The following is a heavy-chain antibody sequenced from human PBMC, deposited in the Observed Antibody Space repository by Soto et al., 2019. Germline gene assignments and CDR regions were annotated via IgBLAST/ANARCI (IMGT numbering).Heavy chain of an antibody. CDR1: GGSISSYY. V-gene: IGHV4-59*01. Sequence: SETLSLTCTVSGGSISSYYWSWIRQPPGKGLEWIGYIYYSGSTNYNPSLKSRVTISVDTSKNQFSLKLSSVTAADTAVYYCAREQVPDYWGQGTLVTVSS. CDR3: AREQVPDY. J-gene: IGHJ4*02. CDR2: IYYSGST.